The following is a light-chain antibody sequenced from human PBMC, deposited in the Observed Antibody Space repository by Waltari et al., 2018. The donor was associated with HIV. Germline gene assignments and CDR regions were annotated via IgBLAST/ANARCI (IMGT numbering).Light chain of an antibody. V-gene: IGKV4-1*01. CDR1: QSVLYSSNNKNY. Sequence: DIVMTQSPDSLAVSLGERATINCKSSQSVLYSSNNKNYLAWYQQKPGQPPKLLIYWASTRKSGVPDRFSASGSGTDFTLTISSLQAEDVAVYYCQQYYSTPRRTFGQGTRLEIK. J-gene: IGKJ5*01. CDR2: WAS. CDR3: QQYYSTPRRT.